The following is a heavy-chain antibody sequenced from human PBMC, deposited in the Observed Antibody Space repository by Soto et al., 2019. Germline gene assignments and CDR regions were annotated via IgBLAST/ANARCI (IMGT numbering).Heavy chain of an antibody. CDR2: ISAYNANI. CDR1: GYTFTSYG. V-gene: IGHV1-18*01. CDR3: ARDRLGATGDY. D-gene: IGHD1-26*01. Sequence: ASVKVSCKASGYTFTSYGISWGRQTPGQGLEWMGWISAYNANINYAQKLQGRVTMTTDTSTNTAYMELRSLRSDDTAVYFCARDRLGATGDYWGQGTLVTVSS. J-gene: IGHJ4*02.